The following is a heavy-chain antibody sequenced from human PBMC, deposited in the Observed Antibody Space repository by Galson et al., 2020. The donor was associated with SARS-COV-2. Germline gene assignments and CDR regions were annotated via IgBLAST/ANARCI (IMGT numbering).Heavy chain of an antibody. Sequence: ASETLSLTCTVSGDSISSGGYYWSWIRQHPGKGLEWIGYTYYSGTTFYNPSLKSRVTISADTSKNQFSLKLNSVTAADTAVYYCARFRGIGYCSGGTCSPHTATSFDLWGRGTLVTVSS. CDR2: TYYSGTT. CDR3: ARFRGIGYCSGGTCSPHTATSFDL. D-gene: IGHD2-15*01. J-gene: IGHJ2*01. V-gene: IGHV4-31*03. CDR1: GDSISSGGYY.